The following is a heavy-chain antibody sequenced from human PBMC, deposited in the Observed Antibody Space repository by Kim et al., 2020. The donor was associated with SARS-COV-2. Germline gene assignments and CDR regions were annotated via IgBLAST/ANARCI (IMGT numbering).Heavy chain of an antibody. V-gene: IGHV3-30*04. Sequence: GGSLRLSCADSGFTFRTYAMHWVRQAPGKGLEWVAVISYDGRNEYYADSVKGRFTISRDNSKNTLYLQMNILRAEDTAMYHCARDRFGSVVRGVDYWGQGTLVTVSS. J-gene: IGHJ4*02. D-gene: IGHD3-16*01. CDR1: GFTFRTYA. CDR3: ARDRFGSVVRGVDY. CDR2: ISYDGRNE.